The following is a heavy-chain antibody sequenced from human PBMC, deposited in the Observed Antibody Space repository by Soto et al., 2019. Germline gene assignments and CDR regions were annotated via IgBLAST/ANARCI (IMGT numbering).Heavy chain of an antibody. Sequence: EVQLLESGGGLVQPGGSLRLSCAASGFTFSSYAMSWVRQAPGKGLEWVSAISGSGGSTYYAGSVKGRFTISRDNSKNTMYLKMNSLRAEDTAVYYCAKDFRGVQQLNWFDPWGQGTLVTVSS. J-gene: IGHJ5*02. D-gene: IGHD6-13*01. CDR2: ISGSGGST. CDR3: AKDFRGVQQLNWFDP. CDR1: GFTFSSYA. V-gene: IGHV3-23*01.